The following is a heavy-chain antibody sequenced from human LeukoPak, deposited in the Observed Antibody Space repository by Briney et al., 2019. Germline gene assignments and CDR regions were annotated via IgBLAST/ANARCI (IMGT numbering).Heavy chain of an antibody. CDR1: GFTFSSYG. J-gene: IGHJ4*02. CDR2: ISYDGSNK. CDR3: ATSSGPLLWAFDY. V-gene: IGHV3-30*03. D-gene: IGHD3-10*01. Sequence: GRSLRLSCAASGFTFSSYGMHWVRQAPGKGLEWVAVISYDGSNKYYADSVKGRFTISRDNSKNTLYLQMNSLRAEDTAVYYCATSSGPLLWAFDYWGQGTLVTVSS.